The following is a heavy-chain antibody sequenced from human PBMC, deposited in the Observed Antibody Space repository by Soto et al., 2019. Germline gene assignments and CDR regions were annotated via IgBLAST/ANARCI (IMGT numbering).Heavy chain of an antibody. CDR2: ISYDGSNK. J-gene: IGHJ3*02. CDR1: GFTFSSYG. Sequence: GGSLRLSCAASGFTFSSYGMHWVRQAPGKGLEWVAVISYDGSNKYYADSVKGRFTISRDNSKNTLYLQMNSLRAEDTAVYYCAKDLKAYSQPSLGNDAFDIWGQGTMVTVSS. V-gene: IGHV3-30*18. D-gene: IGHD2-21*01. CDR3: AKDLKAYSQPSLGNDAFDI.